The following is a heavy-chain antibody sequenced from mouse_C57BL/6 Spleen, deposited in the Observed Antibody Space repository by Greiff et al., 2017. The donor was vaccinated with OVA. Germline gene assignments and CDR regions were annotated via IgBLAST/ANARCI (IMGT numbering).Heavy chain of an antibody. CDR2: IYPGDGDT. Sequence: VQLQQSGPELVKPGASVKISCKASGYAFSSSWMNWVKQRPGKGLEWIGRIYPGDGDTNYNGKFKGKATLTADKSSSTAYMQLSSLTAEDSAVYFCARERLRSGYVDYWGQGTTLTVSS. CDR1: GYAFSSSW. D-gene: IGHD1-1*01. J-gene: IGHJ2*01. CDR3: ARERLRSGYVDY. V-gene: IGHV1-82*01.